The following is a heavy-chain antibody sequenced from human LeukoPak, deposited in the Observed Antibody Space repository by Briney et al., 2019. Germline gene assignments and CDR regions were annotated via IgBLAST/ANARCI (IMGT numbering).Heavy chain of an antibody. D-gene: IGHD3-3*01. CDR3: AKEFSSNFWSGPVDY. Sequence: PGXSLRLSCAAXXFIFGSYAMSWVRQAPGKRLEWVSTISGSGGSTYFADSVKGRFTISRDNSKNTLYLQMNSLRAEDTAVYSCAKEFSSNFWSGPVDYWGQGTLVTVSS. CDR2: ISGSGGST. V-gene: IGHV3-23*01. J-gene: IGHJ4*02. CDR1: XFIFGSYA.